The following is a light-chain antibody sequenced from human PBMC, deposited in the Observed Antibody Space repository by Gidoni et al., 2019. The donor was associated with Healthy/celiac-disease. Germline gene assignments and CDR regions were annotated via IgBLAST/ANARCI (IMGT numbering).Light chain of an antibody. CDR2: DAT. Sequence: SLTVSPGGTVTLTCGSSTGGVTSGHYPYWFQQKPGQAPRTLLYDATNKHSWTPARFSGSLLGGKAALTLSGAQPEDEAEYYCLLSYSRTWVFGGGTKLTVL. J-gene: IGLJ3*02. CDR1: TGGVTSGHY. V-gene: IGLV7-46*01. CDR3: LLSYSRTWV.